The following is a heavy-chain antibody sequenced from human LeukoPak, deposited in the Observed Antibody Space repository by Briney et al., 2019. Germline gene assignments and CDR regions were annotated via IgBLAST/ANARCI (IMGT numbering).Heavy chain of an antibody. J-gene: IGHJ4*02. CDR3: ARRGYSGYGLEYYFDY. CDR1: GYSFTSYW. Sequence: GESLKISCKGSGYSFTSYWIGWVRQMPGKGLEWMGIIYPGDSDTRYSPSFQGQVTISADKSISTAYLQWSSLKASDTAMYYCARRGYSGYGLEYYFDYWGQGTLVTVSS. CDR2: IYPGDSDT. D-gene: IGHD5-12*01. V-gene: IGHV5-51*01.